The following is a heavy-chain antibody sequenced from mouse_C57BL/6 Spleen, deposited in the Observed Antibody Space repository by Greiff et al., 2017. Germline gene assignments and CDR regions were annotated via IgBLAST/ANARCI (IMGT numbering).Heavy chain of an antibody. J-gene: IGHJ2*01. V-gene: IGHV14-1*01. CDR1: GFNIKDYY. Sequence: VQLQQSGAELVRPGASVKLSCTASGFNIKDYYMHWVKQRPEQGLEWIGRIDPEDGDTEYAPKFQGKATMTADTSSNTAYLPLSSLTSEDTSVYYCTTPQLGRYYFDFWGQGTTLTVSS. CDR3: TTPQLGRYYFDF. D-gene: IGHD4-1*02. CDR2: IDPEDGDT.